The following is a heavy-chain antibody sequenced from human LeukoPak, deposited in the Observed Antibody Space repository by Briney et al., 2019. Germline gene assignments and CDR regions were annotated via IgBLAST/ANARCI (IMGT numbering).Heavy chain of an antibody. V-gene: IGHV3-30*18. J-gene: IGHJ5*02. D-gene: IGHD2-15*01. CDR3: AKDQGIVVVLAATGTFDP. CDR2: ISYDRSNK. Sequence: SGGSLRHSCAASGFTFISYGMHWVREAPGKGLEWVAVISYDRSNKYYADSVKGRFTISRDNSKNTLYLQMNSLRAEDTAVYYCAKDQGIVVVLAATGTFDPWGQGTLVTVSS. CDR1: GFTFISYG.